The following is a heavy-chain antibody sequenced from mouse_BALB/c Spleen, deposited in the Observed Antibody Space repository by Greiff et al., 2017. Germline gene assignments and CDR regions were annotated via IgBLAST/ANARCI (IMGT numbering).Heavy chain of an antibody. CDR2: IWGDGST. V-gene: IGHV2-6-7*01. CDR1: GFSLTGYG. Sequence: VHLVESGPGLVAPSQSLSITCTVSGFSLTGYGVNWVRQPPGKGLEWLGMIWGDGSTDYNSALESRLSISKDNSKSQVFLKMNRLQTDDTARYYCAREKREGYAMDYWGQGTSVTVSS. CDR3: AREKREGYAMDY. J-gene: IGHJ4*01.